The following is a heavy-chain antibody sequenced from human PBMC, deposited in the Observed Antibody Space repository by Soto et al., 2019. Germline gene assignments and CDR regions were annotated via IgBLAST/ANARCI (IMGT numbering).Heavy chain of an antibody. V-gene: IGHV4-59*01. D-gene: IGHD3-10*01. CDR3: ARHYGSGSYPLDY. J-gene: IGHJ4*02. CDR2: IFYSGST. Sequence: SETLSLTCIVSGGSISNYYWSWIRQPPGKGLEWIGYIFYSGSTNYNPSLKSRVTISVDTSNNQFSLKLSSVSAADTAVYYCARHYGSGSYPLDYWGQGTLVTVS. CDR1: GGSISNYY.